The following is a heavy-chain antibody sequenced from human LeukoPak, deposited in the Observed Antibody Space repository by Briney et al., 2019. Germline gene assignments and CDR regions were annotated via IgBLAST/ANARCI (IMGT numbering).Heavy chain of an antibody. D-gene: IGHD5-12*01. Sequence: GGSLRLSCAASGFTFSSYAMSWVRQAPGKGLEWVSVISGSGGSTYYADSVKGRFTISRDNSKNTLYLQMNSLRAEDTAVYYCAKNRGGVVATVSDYWGQGTLVTVSS. V-gene: IGHV3-23*01. CDR1: GFTFSSYA. J-gene: IGHJ4*02. CDR3: AKNRGGVVATVSDY. CDR2: ISGSGGST.